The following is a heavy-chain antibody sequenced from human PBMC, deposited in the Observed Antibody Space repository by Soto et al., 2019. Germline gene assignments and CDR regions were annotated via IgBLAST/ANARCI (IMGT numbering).Heavy chain of an antibody. CDR1: GFTFSSYA. CDR2: ISGSGGST. CDR3: AKDMEYYYYYGMDV. D-gene: IGHD3-10*01. J-gene: IGHJ6*02. Sequence: EVQLLESGGGLVQPGGSLRLSCAASGFTFSSYAMSWVRQAPGKGLEWVSAISGSGGSTYYADSVKGRFTISRDNSKNTLYLQMNNLRAEDTAVYYCAKDMEYYYYYGMDVWGQGTTVTVSS. V-gene: IGHV3-23*01.